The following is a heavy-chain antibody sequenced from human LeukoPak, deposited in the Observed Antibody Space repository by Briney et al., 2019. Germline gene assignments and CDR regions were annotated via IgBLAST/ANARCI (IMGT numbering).Heavy chain of an antibody. CDR3: ASGYYYGSGSSDY. Sequence: SVKVSCKASGGTFSSYAISWVRQAPGQGLEWMGGIIPIFGTANYAQKFQGRVTITADESTSTAYMELSSLRSEDTAAYYCASGYYYGSGSSDYWGQGTLVTVSS. CDR1: GGTFSSYA. D-gene: IGHD3-10*01. CDR2: IIPIFGTA. V-gene: IGHV1-69*13. J-gene: IGHJ4*02.